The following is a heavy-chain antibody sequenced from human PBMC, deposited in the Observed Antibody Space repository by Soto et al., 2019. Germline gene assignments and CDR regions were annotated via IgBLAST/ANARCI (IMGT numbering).Heavy chain of an antibody. CDR1: GDSVSSNSAA. J-gene: IGHJ4*01. Sequence: SQTLSLTCAISGDSVSSNSAAWNWIRQSPSRGLEWLGRTYYRSKWNNDYALSVKRRITINPDTPKNQVSLHLYSVTPEDKDDSSFWFYWGQGTPVTVSS. V-gene: IGHV6-1*01. CDR3: WFY. D-gene: IGHD6-13*01. CDR2: TYYRSKWNN.